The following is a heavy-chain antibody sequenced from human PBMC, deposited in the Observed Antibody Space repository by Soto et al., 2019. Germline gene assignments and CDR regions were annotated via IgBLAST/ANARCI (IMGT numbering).Heavy chain of an antibody. CDR1: GYTFTSYG. Sequence: ASVKGSCTASGYTFTSYGISWVRQAPGQGLELMGWISAYNGNANYAQKLQCRVTMTTDPYTRRAYRELRTLRSDDTPVYSCARVYYYESSGYYTGGWFEPWGKRTMVPVFS. CDR2: ISAYNGNA. J-gene: IGHJ5*02. CDR3: ARVYYYESSGYYTGGWFEP. D-gene: IGHD3-22*01. V-gene: IGHV1-18*01.